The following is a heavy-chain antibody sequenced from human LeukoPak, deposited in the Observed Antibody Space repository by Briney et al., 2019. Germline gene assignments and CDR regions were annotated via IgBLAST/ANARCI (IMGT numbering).Heavy chain of an antibody. J-gene: IGHJ4*02. CDR2: FDPEDGET. D-gene: IGHD6-13*01. V-gene: IGHV1-24*01. CDR1: GYTLTELS. CDR3: ATWTYSSKFYYFDY. Sequence: ASVKVSCKVSGYTLTELSMHWVRQAPGKGLEWMGGFDPEDGETIYAQKFQGRVTMTEDTSTDTAYMELSSLRSEDTAVYYCATWTYSSKFYYFDYWGQGTLVTVSS.